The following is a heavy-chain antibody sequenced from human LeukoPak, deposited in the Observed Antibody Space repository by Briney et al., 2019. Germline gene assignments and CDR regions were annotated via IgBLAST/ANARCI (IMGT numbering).Heavy chain of an antibody. CDR3: ARDRSVTVTTSGWFDP. Sequence: SGTLSLTCTVSGYSISGGYYWGWIRPPPGKGLEWIRSIYHSGSTYYNPSLKSRVTISVDTSKNQFSLKLSSVTAADTAVYYCARDRSVTVTTSGWFDPWGQGTLVTVSS. D-gene: IGHD4-17*01. CDR1: GYSISGGYY. V-gene: IGHV4-38-2*02. CDR2: IYHSGST. J-gene: IGHJ5*02.